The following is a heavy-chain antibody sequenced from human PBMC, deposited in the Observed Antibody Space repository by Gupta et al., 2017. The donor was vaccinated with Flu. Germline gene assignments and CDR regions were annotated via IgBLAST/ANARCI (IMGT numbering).Heavy chain of an antibody. CDR1: GFTFSSYA. J-gene: IGHJ3*02. V-gene: IGHV3-23*01. D-gene: IGHD6-19*01. CDR2: ISGSGGST. Sequence: EVQLLESGGGLVQPGGSLRLSCAASGFTFSSYAMSWVRQAPGKGLEWVSAISGSGGSTYYADSVKGRFTISRDNSKNTLYLQMNSLRAEDTAVYYCAKGRYSSGWYDVGPDAFDIWGQGTMVTVSS. CDR3: AKGRYSSGWYDVGPDAFDI.